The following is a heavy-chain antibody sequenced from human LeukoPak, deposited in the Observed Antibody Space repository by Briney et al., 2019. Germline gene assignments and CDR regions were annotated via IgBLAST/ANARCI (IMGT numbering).Heavy chain of an antibody. V-gene: IGHV3-21*01. CDR1: GFTFSSYS. D-gene: IGHD3-9*01. CDR3: ARDRDVLTGLDAFDI. CDR2: ISSISSYI. Sequence: GGSLRLSCAASGFTFSSYSMNWVRQAPGKGLEWVSSISSISSYIYYADSVKGRFTISRDNAKNSLYLQMNSLRAEDTAVYYCARDRDVLTGLDAFDIWGQGTMVTVSS. J-gene: IGHJ3*02.